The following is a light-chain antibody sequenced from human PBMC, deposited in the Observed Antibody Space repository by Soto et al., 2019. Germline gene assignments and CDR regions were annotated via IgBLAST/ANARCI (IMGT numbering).Light chain of an antibody. CDR1: QVVSSY. V-gene: IGKV3-11*01. J-gene: IGKJ5*01. CDR2: DAS. CDR3: QQRSNGPIT. Sequence: EIVLTQSPATLSLSPGERATLSCRASQVVSSYLAWYQQKPGQAPRLLIYDASNRATGIPARFSGSGSGTDFTLTISSLEPEDFALYYCQQRSNGPITFGQGTRLEIK.